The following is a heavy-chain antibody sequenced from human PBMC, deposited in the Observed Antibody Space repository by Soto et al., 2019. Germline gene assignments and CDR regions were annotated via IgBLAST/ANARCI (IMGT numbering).Heavy chain of an antibody. CDR1: GGSISSDGNY. CDR3: ARGRLVRGVIYYCGMDV. D-gene: IGHD3-10*01. J-gene: IGHJ6*02. V-gene: IGHV4-31*03. Sequence: QVQLQESGPGLVKSSQTLSLTCTVSGGSISSDGNYWSWIRQHPGKGLEWIGYIYYSGSTYYNPSLKGRVTISSETSKNQFSLKLIAVTAADTAVYYCARGRLVRGVIYYCGMDVWGPGTTVTVSS. CDR2: IYYSGST.